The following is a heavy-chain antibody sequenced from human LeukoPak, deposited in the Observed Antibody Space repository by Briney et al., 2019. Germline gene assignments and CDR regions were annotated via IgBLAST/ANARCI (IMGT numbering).Heavy chain of an antibody. Sequence: GGSLRLSCAASGFTSSTYWMNWYRQAPGKGLEWVCNINQDAGEINYVDSVRGRFTISRDNAKNSLHLQMNSLRAEDTAVYYCATDRDYSDWQKRFDSWGQGTLVTVSS. CDR2: INQDAGEI. CDR3: ATDRDYSDWQKRFDS. V-gene: IGHV3-7*01. J-gene: IGHJ4*02. D-gene: IGHD4-11*01. CDR1: GFTSSTYW.